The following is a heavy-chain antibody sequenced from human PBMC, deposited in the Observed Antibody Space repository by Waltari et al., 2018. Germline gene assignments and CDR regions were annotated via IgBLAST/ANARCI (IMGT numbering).Heavy chain of an antibody. J-gene: IGHJ3*02. V-gene: IGHV4-59*11. Sequence: VQLQESGPGLVKPSETLSLRGTVSGASIRSHFWSWIRQAPGKGLEWIGHMYFSGTKDYNPSLKSRVAISIDTSKNHFSLNLRSVTAADTAIYYCARLPRGSVIIGAFDIWGQRTQVTVSS. CDR2: MYFSGTK. CDR1: GASIRSHF. CDR3: ARLPRGSVIIGAFDI. D-gene: IGHD3-22*01.